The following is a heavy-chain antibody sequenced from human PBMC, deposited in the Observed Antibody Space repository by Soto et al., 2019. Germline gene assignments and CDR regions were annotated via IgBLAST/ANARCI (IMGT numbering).Heavy chain of an antibody. V-gene: IGHV3-21*01. J-gene: IGHJ3*02. CDR3: AREHPNYYDSSGYIPGDAFDI. Sequence: PGGSLRLSCAASGFTFSSYSMNWVRQAPGKGLEWVSSISSSSSYIYYADSVKGRFTISRDNAKNSLYLQMNSLRAEDTAVYYCAREHPNYYDSSGYIPGDAFDIWGQGTMVTVSS. CDR1: GFTFSSYS. D-gene: IGHD3-22*01. CDR2: ISSSSSYI.